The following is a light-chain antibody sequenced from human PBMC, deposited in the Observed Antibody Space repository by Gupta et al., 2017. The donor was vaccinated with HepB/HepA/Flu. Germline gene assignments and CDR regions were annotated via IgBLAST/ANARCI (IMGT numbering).Light chain of an antibody. V-gene: IGKV1-39*01. CDR2: DAS. J-gene: IGKJ5*01. CDR1: QSISSY. Sequence: IQMTHSPSSLSASVGDRVTISCRASQSISSYLDWYQQKPGRAPNLLIYDASTVQSGVPSTFSSSGSVTDFTLTIIRRQPDDFVTYYCRQKYSMSIIFGQGTQLEIK. CDR3: RQKYSMSII.